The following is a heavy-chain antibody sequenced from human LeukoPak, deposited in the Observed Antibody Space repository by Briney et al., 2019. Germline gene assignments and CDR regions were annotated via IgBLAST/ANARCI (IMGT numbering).Heavy chain of an antibody. CDR3: ARDGSPSLTTVTSAYSYYYGMDV. CDR2: INPSGGST. Sequence: ASVKVSCTASGYIFTKNYMHWVRQAPGQGLEWIGIINPSGGSTSYAQKFQGRVTMTRGTSMSTVYMELSSLRSEDTAVYYCARDGSPSLTTVTSAYSYYYGMDVWGQGTTVTVSS. CDR1: GYIFTKNY. J-gene: IGHJ6*02. D-gene: IGHD4-17*01. V-gene: IGHV1-46*01.